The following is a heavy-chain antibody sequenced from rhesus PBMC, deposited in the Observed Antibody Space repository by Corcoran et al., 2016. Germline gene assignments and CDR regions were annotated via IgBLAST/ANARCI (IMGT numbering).Heavy chain of an antibody. CDR3: ARWSSSRNDY. J-gene: IGHJ4*01. CDR2: FSGSSGST. Sequence: QVQLQESGPGLVKPSETLSLTCAVSGYSISSGSYWGWFSPPPGKGLEFIGYFSGSSGSTYYHPSLQRRVAISKYTSKTQFSLRLTSVTAADTAVYFCARWSSSRNDYWGQGVLVTVSS. D-gene: IGHD1-44*02. CDR1: GYSISSGSY. V-gene: IGHV4-99*01.